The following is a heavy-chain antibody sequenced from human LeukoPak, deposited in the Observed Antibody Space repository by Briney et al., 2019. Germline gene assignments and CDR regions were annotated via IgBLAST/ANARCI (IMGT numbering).Heavy chain of an antibody. D-gene: IGHD6-19*01. Sequence: PGGSLRLSCAASGFTFSSYGMHWVRQAPGKGLEWVAVISYDGSNKFYADSVKDRFTISRDNSKNTLYLQMNSLRVEDTAVYYCARERGSGWEIDYWGQGTLVTVSS. V-gene: IGHV3-30*03. CDR3: ARERGSGWEIDY. J-gene: IGHJ4*02. CDR2: ISYDGSNK. CDR1: GFTFSSYG.